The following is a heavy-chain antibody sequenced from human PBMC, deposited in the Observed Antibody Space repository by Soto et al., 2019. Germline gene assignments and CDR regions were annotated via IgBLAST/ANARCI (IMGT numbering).Heavy chain of an antibody. CDR2: INPGIGTT. V-gene: IGHV1-69*05. CDR1: GGTFSSYA. Sequence: ASVKVSCKASGGTFSSYAISWVRQAPGQGLEWMGGINPGIGTTKYAQKFQGRVTITRDTSASTAYMELSSLRSEDTAVYYCAGFSSSSSGPVDYWGQGTLVTVSS. CDR3: AGFSSSSSGPVDY. J-gene: IGHJ4*02. D-gene: IGHD6-6*01.